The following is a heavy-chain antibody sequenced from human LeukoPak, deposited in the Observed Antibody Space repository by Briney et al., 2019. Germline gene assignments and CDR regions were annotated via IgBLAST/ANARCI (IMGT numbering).Heavy chain of an antibody. CDR2: ISGSGST. CDR3: AELGITMIGGV. J-gene: IGHJ6*04. V-gene: IGHV4-4*07. D-gene: IGHD3-10*02. CDR1: GDSISYFY. Sequence: PSETLSLTCSVSGDSISYFYWNWIRQAAGKGLEWIGRISGSGSTDYNASLKSRVTMSVDTSKSQLSLKVISVTAADTAVYYCAELGITMIGGVWGKGTTVTISS.